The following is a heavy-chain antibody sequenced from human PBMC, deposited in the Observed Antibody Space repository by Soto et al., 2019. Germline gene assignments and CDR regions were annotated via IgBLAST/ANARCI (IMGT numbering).Heavy chain of an antibody. CDR2: INPNSGGT. CDR3: ARDLGSYDILTGYYKGDAFDI. CDR1: GYTFTGYY. D-gene: IGHD3-9*01. Sequence: QVQLVQSGAEVKKPGASVKVSCKASGYTFTGYYMHWVRQAPGQGLEWMGWINPNSGGTNYAQKFQGWVTMTRDTSISTAYMELSRLRSDDTAVYYCARDLGSYDILTGYYKGDAFDIWGLGTMVTVSS. V-gene: IGHV1-2*04. J-gene: IGHJ3*02.